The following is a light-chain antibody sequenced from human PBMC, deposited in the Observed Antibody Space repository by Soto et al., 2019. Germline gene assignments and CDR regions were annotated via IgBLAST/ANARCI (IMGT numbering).Light chain of an antibody. V-gene: IGKV1-5*01. CDR1: QSISSW. CDR3: QQYESYSPWT. CDR2: DAS. J-gene: IGKJ1*01. Sequence: DIQMTQSPSALSASVGDRVTITCRASQSISSWLAWYQQKPGKAPKLLIYDASTLQSGVPSRFSGSGSGTEVTLTISNLQPDDFATYYCQQYESYSPWTFGQGTRVEIK.